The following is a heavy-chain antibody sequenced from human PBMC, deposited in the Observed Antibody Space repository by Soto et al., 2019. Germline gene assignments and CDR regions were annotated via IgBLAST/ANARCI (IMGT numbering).Heavy chain of an antibody. CDR3: VRSLLVVVCTSRQHYMDV. CDR2: TRDKTSSYST. V-gene: IGHV3-72*01. D-gene: IGHD2-21*01. J-gene: IGHJ6*03. CDR1: GFTFSDHF. Sequence: GGSLRLSCAVSGFTFSDHFMDWVRQAPGKGLEWVGRTRDKTSSYSTEYAASVTGRFTVSRDDSKNSLYLQMNSLKTEDTAVYYCVRSLLVVVCTSRQHYMDVWSKGTTVTVS.